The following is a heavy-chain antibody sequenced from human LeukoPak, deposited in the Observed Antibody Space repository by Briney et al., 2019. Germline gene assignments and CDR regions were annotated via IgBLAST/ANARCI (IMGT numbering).Heavy chain of an antibody. J-gene: IGHJ4*02. CDR1: DDSITIYY. Sequence: SETLSLACTVSDDSITIYYWTWIRQPPGKGLEWIGYIDHTGSTNYNPSLNSRVTISRDTSKNHFSLELSSVTAADTAVYFCARGRVTSSSWYDYRGQGTLVTVSS. V-gene: IGHV4-59*01. CDR3: ARGRVTSSSWYDY. D-gene: IGHD6-13*01. CDR2: IDHTGST.